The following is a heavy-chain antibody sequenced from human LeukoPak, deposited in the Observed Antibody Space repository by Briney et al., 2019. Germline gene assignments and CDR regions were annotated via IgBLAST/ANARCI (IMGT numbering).Heavy chain of an antibody. Sequence: GGSLRLSCAASGFTFSSYGMHWVRQAPGKGLEWVAFIRYDGSNKYYADSVKGRFTISKDNSKNTLYLQMNSLRAEDTAVYYCAKNTPVRGYFDYWGQGPLVTVSS. CDR2: IRYDGSNK. J-gene: IGHJ4*02. CDR3: AKNTPVRGYFDY. CDR1: GFTFSSYG. V-gene: IGHV3-30*02. D-gene: IGHD2-2*02.